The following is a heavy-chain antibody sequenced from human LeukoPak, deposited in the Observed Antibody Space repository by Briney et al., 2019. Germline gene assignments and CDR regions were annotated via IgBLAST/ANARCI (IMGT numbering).Heavy chain of an antibody. CDR1: GGSFSGYY. J-gene: IGHJ1*01. CDR3: ARRGYSYGSEH. CDR2: INHSGST. D-gene: IGHD5-18*01. Sequence: PSETLSLTCAVYGGSFSGYYWSWIRQPPGKGLEWMGEINHSGSTNYNPSLKSRVTILVDTSKNQFSLKLSSVTAADTAVYYCARRGYSYGSEHWGQGTLVTVSS. V-gene: IGHV4-34*01.